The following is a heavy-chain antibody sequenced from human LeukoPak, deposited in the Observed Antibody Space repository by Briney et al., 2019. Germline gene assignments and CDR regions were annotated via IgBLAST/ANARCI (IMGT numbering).Heavy chain of an antibody. Sequence: GGSLRLSCAASGYTFSSYGTHWVRQAPGKGLEWVAVISYDGSNKYYADSVKGRFTISRDNSKNTLYLQMNSLRAEDTAVYYCANHMTTVTTFGYSGQGTLVTVSS. V-gene: IGHV3-30*18. J-gene: IGHJ4*02. CDR2: ISYDGSNK. CDR3: ANHMTTVTTFGY. CDR1: GYTFSSYG. D-gene: IGHD4-17*01.